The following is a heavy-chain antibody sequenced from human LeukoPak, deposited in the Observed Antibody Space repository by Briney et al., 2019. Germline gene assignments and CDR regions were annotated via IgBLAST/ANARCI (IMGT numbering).Heavy chain of an antibody. Sequence: PGGSLRLSCAVSGGTFSAYWMAWVRQSPGKGLEWVAEINEDGSVKYYVDSMKGRFTISRDNAKNSLYLQMNSLGTEDTAVYSGANVPRDSDCYCGQGTLVPVSS. CDR3: ANVPRDSDCY. CDR2: INEDGSVK. V-gene: IGHV3-7*01. J-gene: IGHJ4*02. CDR1: GGTFSAYW. D-gene: IGHD2-21*02.